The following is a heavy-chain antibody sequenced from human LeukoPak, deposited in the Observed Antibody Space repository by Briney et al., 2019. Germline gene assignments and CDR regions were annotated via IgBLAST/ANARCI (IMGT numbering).Heavy chain of an antibody. J-gene: IGHJ6*03. V-gene: IGHV3-7*01. Sequence: PGGSLRLSCAASGFTFSSYWMSWVRQAPGKGLEWVANIKQDGSEKYYVDSVKGRFTISRDNAKNSLYLQMNSLRAEDTAVYYCAKGDSSSQGWYYYYMDVWGKGTTVTVSS. D-gene: IGHD6-13*01. CDR2: IKQDGSEK. CDR1: GFTFSSYW. CDR3: AKGDSSSQGWYYYYMDV.